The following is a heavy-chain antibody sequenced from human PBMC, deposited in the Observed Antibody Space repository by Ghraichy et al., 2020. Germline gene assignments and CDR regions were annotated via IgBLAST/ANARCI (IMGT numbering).Heavy chain of an antibody. CDR2: INTNSGGT. V-gene: IGHV1-2*02. D-gene: IGHD6-19*01. Sequence: SVKVSCKASGYTFTGYYMHWVRQAPGQGLEWMGWINTNSGGTKYAQKFQGRVAMTRDTSISTAYMELSRLISDDTAVYYCARYSPEQWLAHWGQGTLVTVSS. J-gene: IGHJ4*02. CDR1: GYTFTGYY. CDR3: ARYSPEQWLAH.